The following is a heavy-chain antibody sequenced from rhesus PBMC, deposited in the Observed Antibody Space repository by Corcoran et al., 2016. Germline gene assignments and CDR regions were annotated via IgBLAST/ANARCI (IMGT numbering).Heavy chain of an antibody. V-gene: IGHV2S1*01. CDR2: IYWDDDK. J-gene: IGHJ4*01. CDR1: GFSLSPSGMG. D-gene: IGHD6-25*01. CDR3: ARGIAAAGTGDY. Sequence: QVTLKESGPALVKPTQTLTLTCTFSGFSLSPSGMGVGWLRQPPGKALEWLSSIYWDDDKYYSKSLKSRLTISKDTSKNQVVLTMTNRDPVDTATYYCARGIAAAGTGDYWGQGVLVTVSS.